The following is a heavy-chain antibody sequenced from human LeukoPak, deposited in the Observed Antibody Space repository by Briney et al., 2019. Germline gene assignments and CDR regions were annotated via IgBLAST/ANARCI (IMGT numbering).Heavy chain of an antibody. CDR2: IYYSGST. J-gene: IGHJ3*02. D-gene: IGHD2-2*03. CDR3: ARSGYCSSTSCRIVGFDI. V-gene: IGHV4-39*07. CDR1: GGSISSSSYY. Sequence: SETLSLTCTVSGGSISSSSYYWGWIRQPPGKGLEWIGSIYYSGSTYYNPSLKSRVTISVDTSKNQFSLKLSSVTAADTAVYYCARSGYCSSTSCRIVGFDIWGQGTMVTVSS.